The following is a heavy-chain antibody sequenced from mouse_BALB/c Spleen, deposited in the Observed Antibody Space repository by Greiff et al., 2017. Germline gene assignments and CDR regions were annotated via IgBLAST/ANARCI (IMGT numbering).Heavy chain of an antibody. CDR3: ARGDNDGYYGY. J-gene: IGHJ2*01. V-gene: IGHV1S137*01. Sequence: VKLMESGAELVRPGVSVKISCKGSGYTFTDYAMHWVKQSHAKSLEWIGVISTYYGDASYNQKFKGKATMTVDKSSSTAYMELARLTSEDSAIYYCARGDNDGYYGYWGQGTTLTVSS. CDR1: GYTFTDYA. D-gene: IGHD2-3*01. CDR2: ISTYYGDA.